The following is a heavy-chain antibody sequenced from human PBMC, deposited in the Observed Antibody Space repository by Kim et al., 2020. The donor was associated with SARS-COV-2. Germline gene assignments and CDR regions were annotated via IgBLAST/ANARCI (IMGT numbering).Heavy chain of an antibody. CDR3: ARRNY. J-gene: IGHJ4*02. V-gene: IGHV3-74*01. CDR2: SSDGSST. Sequence: SSDGSSTSYADSVKGRFTISRDNAKNALYLQMNSLRAEDTAVYYCARRNYWGQGTLVTVSS.